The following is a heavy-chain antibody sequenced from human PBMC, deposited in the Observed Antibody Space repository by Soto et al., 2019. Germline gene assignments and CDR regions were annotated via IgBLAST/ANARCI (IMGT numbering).Heavy chain of an antibody. CDR3: AREDIVVVPAATFNWFDP. Sequence: GGSLRLSCAASGFTFSSYSMNWVRQAPGKGLEWVSSISSSSSYIYYADSVKGRFTISRDNAKNSLYLQMNSLRAEDTAVYYCAREDIVVVPAATFNWFDPWGQGTLVTVSS. CDR1: GFTFSSYS. V-gene: IGHV3-21*01. J-gene: IGHJ5*02. D-gene: IGHD2-2*01. CDR2: ISSSSSYI.